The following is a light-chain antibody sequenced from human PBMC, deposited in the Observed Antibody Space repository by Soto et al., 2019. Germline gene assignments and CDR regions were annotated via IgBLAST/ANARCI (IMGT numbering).Light chain of an antibody. CDR3: QQSYSCPCI. Sequence: DIQMTQSPSSLSASVGDRVTITCRASQSIGINLNWYQQKPGKAPKLLIYAASRLKSGVPQRFSGSGSGTDFTLTISRLQPEDFATYYCQQSYSCPCILGQGTILEIK. CDR1: QSIGIN. J-gene: IGKJ2*02. CDR2: AAS. V-gene: IGKV1-39*01.